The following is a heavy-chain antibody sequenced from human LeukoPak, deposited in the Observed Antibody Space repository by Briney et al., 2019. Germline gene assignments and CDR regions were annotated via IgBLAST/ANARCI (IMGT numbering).Heavy chain of an antibody. CDR2: ISAYNGNT. CDR3: ARDGPYYGSGRGSAFDI. J-gene: IGHJ3*02. Sequence: ASVKVSCKASGYTFTNYGISWVRQAPGQGLEWMGWISAYNGNTNYAQKLQGRVTMTTDTSTTTAYMELRSLRSDDTAVYYCARDGPYYGSGRGSAFDIWGQGRMVTVSS. D-gene: IGHD3-10*01. V-gene: IGHV1-18*01. CDR1: GYTFTNYG.